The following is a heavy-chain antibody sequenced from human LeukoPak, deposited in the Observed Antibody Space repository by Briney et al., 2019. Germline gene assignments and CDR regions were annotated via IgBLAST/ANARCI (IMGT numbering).Heavy chain of an antibody. CDR3: AKTGRGYYDSSGYYYDY. CDR2: ISGSGGST. Sequence: GGSLRLSCAASGFTFSSYAMSWVRLAPGKGLEWVSAISGSGGSTYYADSVKGRFTISRDNSKNTLYLQMNSLRAEDTAVYYCAKTGRGYYDSSGYYYDYWGQGTLVTVSS. J-gene: IGHJ4*02. CDR1: GFTFSSYA. D-gene: IGHD3-22*01. V-gene: IGHV3-23*01.